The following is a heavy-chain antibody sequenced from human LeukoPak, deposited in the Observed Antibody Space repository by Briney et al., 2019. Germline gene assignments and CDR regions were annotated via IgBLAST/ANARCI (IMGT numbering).Heavy chain of an antibody. J-gene: IGHJ5*02. Sequence: SETLSLTCAVSGGSISSSSYYWGWIRQPPGKGLEWIGSMYYSGSTYYNPSLKSRVTISVDTSKNQFSLKLSSVTAADTAVYYCARRYCSGGSCYSDNWFDPWGQGTLVTVSS. CDR3: ARRYCSGGSCYSDNWFDP. D-gene: IGHD2-15*01. V-gene: IGHV4-39*01. CDR2: MYYSGST. CDR1: GGSISSSSYY.